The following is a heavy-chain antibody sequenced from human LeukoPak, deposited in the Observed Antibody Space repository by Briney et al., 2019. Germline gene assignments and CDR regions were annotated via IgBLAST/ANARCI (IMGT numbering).Heavy chain of an antibody. Sequence: GASVKVSCKASGYTFTGYYMHWVRQAPGQGLEWMGWINPNSGGANYAQKFQGSVTMTRDTSISTAYMELSRLRSDDTAVYYCARVRGDYTYYYGMDVWGQGTTVTVSS. CDR3: ARVRGDYTYYYGMDV. CDR2: INPNSGGA. CDR1: GYTFTGYY. V-gene: IGHV1-2*02. D-gene: IGHD4-17*01. J-gene: IGHJ6*02.